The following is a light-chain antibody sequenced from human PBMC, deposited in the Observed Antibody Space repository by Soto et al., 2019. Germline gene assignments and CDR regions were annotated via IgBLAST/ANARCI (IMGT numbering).Light chain of an antibody. CDR1: QSVSSY. CDR3: QQRSNWPT. Sequence: PGERATLSCRASQSVSSYLAWYQQKPGQAHRLLIYDASNRATGIPARFSGSGSGTDFTLTISSLEPEDFAVYYCQQRSNWPTFGGGTKVEIK. V-gene: IGKV3-11*01. CDR2: DAS. J-gene: IGKJ4*01.